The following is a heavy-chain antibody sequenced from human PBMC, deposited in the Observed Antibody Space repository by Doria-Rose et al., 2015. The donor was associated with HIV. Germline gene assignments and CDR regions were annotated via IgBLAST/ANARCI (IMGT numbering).Heavy chain of an antibody. CDR2: ITSNSLYI. V-gene: IGHV3-21*01. Sequence: GLVKSGGSLRLSCAASGFSFNTYSMNWVRQAPGRGLEWVSSITSNSLYIYYADSVKGRFTVSRNNAKNSLYLQMNGLRAEDTAVYYCAREPYDSSGYYSLPDAFDFWGQGTMVTVSP. D-gene: IGHD3-22*01. CDR3: AREPYDSSGYYSLPDAFDF. J-gene: IGHJ3*01. CDR1: GFSFNTYS.